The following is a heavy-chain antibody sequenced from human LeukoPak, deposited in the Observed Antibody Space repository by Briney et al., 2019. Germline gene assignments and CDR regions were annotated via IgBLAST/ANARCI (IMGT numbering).Heavy chain of an antibody. D-gene: IGHD6-25*01. Sequence: PSETLSLTCNVSGGSISSYYWSWIRQPAGKGLEWIGRINTSGTSNYNPSLRGRVTMSVDTSKNQFSLNLTSVPAADTALYYCAREGGGPRWLDPWVQGTLVTVSS. CDR2: INTSGTS. V-gene: IGHV4-4*07. CDR3: AREGGGPRWLDP. CDR1: GGSISSYY. J-gene: IGHJ5*02.